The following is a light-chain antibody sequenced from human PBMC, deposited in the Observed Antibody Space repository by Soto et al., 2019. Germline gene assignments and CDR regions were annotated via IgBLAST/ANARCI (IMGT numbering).Light chain of an antibody. Sequence: DIQMTQSPSSLSASVGDRVTITCRAGQSISSYLNWYQQKPGKAPKVLIYAASTLQSGVPSRFSGSGFGTDFTLTITSLLPEDFATYFCQQSFNTPLTFGGGTKVEIK. V-gene: IGKV1-39*01. J-gene: IGKJ4*01. CDR1: QSISSY. CDR3: QQSFNTPLT. CDR2: AAS.